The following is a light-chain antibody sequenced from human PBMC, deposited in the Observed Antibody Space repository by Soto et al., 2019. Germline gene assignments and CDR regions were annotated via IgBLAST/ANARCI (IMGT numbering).Light chain of an antibody. Sequence: QSVLTQPASVSGSPGQSITISCTGTSSDVGGYKYVSWYQQHPGKAPKLMIYDVSNRPSGVSNRFSGSKSGNTASLTISGLQAEDEVDYYCSSYTSSSTPCVFGTGTKLTVL. J-gene: IGLJ1*01. V-gene: IGLV2-14*01. CDR1: SSDVGGYKY. CDR2: DVS. CDR3: SSYTSSSTPCV.